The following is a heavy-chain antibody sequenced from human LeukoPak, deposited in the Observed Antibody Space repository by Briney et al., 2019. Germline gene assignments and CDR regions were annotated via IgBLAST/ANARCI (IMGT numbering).Heavy chain of an antibody. CDR1: GFTFSSHG. V-gene: IGHV3-23*01. Sequence: GGSLRLSCAASGFTFSSHGMNWVRQAPGKGLEWVSHISGNGGTTYYADSVKGRFTLSRDNSKNTLHLQMNNLRAEDTAIYYCAKDRETFCGGDCYSYAFDIWGLGSFVTVSS. D-gene: IGHD2-21*02. J-gene: IGHJ3*02. CDR3: AKDRETFCGGDCYSYAFDI. CDR2: ISGNGGTT.